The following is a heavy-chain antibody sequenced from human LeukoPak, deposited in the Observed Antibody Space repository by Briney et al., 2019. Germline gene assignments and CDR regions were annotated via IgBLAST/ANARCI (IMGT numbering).Heavy chain of an antibody. J-gene: IGHJ4*02. D-gene: IGHD1-26*01. CDR1: GGSFSGYY. Sequence: SETLSLTCAVYGGSFSGYYWSWIRQPPGKGLEWMGEINHSGSTNYNPSLKSRVTISVDTSKDQFSLKLSSVTAADAAVYYCARDGVGATTDWGQGTLVTVSS. V-gene: IGHV4-34*01. CDR2: INHSGST. CDR3: ARDGVGATTD.